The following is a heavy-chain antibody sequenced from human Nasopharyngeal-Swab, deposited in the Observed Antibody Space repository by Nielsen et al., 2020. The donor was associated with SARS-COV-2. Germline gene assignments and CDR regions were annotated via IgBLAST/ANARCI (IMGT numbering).Heavy chain of an antibody. V-gene: IGHV1-2*02. CDR2: INPNSGGA. D-gene: IGHD3-10*01. CDR3: AREMRDSSSGNDAFDD. Sequence: WVRQAPGQGLEWMGCINPNSGGATYAQKFEGRVTMTRATSRDTAYMELSVLRPDDTAVFYCAREMRDSSSGNDAFDDWGQGTRVTVSS. J-gene: IGHJ3*01.